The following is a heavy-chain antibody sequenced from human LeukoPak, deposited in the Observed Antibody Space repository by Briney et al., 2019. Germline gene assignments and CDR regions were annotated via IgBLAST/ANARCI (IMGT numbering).Heavy chain of an antibody. D-gene: IGHD4-23*01. Sequence: GASVKVSCKASGYTFTSYDINWVRQATGQGLEWMGWMNPNSGNTGYAQKFQGRVTITRNTSISTAYMELSSLRSEDTAVYYCARAKRPPRVHLRWLDYWGQGTLVTVSS. CDR1: GYTFTSYD. V-gene: IGHV1-8*03. CDR2: MNPNSGNT. J-gene: IGHJ4*02. CDR3: ARAKRPPRVHLRWLDY.